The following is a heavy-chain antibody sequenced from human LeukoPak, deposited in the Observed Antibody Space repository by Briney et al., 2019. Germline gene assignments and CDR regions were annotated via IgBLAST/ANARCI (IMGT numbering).Heavy chain of an antibody. Sequence: SGPALVEPTQTLTLTCTFSGFSLSTSGMRVSWIRQPPGKALEWLARIDWDDDKFYSTSLKTRLTISKDTTKNQVVLTMTNMDPVDTATYYCARNYYDSSGYQSWFDPWGQGTLVTVSS. J-gene: IGHJ5*02. CDR2: IDWDDDK. V-gene: IGHV2-70*04. CDR3: ARNYYDSSGYQSWFDP. CDR1: GFSLSTSGMR. D-gene: IGHD3-22*01.